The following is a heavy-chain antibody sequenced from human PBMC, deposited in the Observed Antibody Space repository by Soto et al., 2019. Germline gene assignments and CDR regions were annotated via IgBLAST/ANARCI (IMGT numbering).Heavy chain of an antibody. D-gene: IGHD3-3*01. CDR3: ARDFAYFDS. V-gene: IGHV4-61*01. CDR2: VYHTGRT. CDR1: GGSFKSGSYS. J-gene: IGHJ4*02. Sequence: QVQLQESGPGLVKPSETLSLTCTVSGGSFKSGSYSWSWIRQPPGKGLEWIGYVYHTGRTSYNPSLKSRVSISMDTSKIQFSLNLDSVTAADTAVYFCARDFAYFDSWGQGTLVTVSS.